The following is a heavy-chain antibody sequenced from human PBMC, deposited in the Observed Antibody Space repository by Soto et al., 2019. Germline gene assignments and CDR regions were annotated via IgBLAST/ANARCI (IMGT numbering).Heavy chain of an antibody. V-gene: IGHV1-69*06. CDR3: ARESPAGGYYDTSGYYFDY. CDR1: GGTFSNYV. D-gene: IGHD3-22*01. CDR2: ITPIFNTT. Sequence: QVQLVQSGAEVKRPGSSVKVSCKASGGTFSNYVLTWVRQAPGQGLEWMGGITPIFNTTNYAQKFRGRVTITADTSTTTAYMELSSLRSDDTALYYWARESPAGGYYDTSGYYFDYWGQGTLVTVSS. J-gene: IGHJ4*02.